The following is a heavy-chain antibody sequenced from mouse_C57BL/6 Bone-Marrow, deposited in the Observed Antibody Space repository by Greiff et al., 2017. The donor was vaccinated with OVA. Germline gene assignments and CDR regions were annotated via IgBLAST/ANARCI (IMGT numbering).Heavy chain of an antibody. CDR2: IYPGDGDT. D-gene: IGHD3-1*01. V-gene: IGHV1-80*01. CDR1: GYAFSSYW. CDR3: ARRAQLRVGAMDY. J-gene: IGHJ4*01. Sequence: VQLQQPGAELVKPGASVKISCKASGYAFSSYWMYWVQQRPGKGLEWVGQIYPGDGDTNYNGKYKGKATLTADKSSSTAYMQLSNLTSEDSAVYFCARRAQLRVGAMDYWGQGTSVTVSS.